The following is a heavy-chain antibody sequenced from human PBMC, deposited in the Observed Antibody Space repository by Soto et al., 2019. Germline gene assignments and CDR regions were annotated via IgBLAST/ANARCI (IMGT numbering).Heavy chain of an antibody. V-gene: IGHV1-18*01. J-gene: IGHJ1*01. CDR3: ARDSAYYYDSSAAGNFQH. Sequence: ASVKVSCKASGYTFTSYGITWVRQAPGQGLEWMGWINAYNGNTNYGQKLQGRVSMTTDTSTSTAYMELRSLRSDDTAVYYCARDSAYYYDSSAAGNFQHWGQGTLVNVSS. D-gene: IGHD3-22*01. CDR1: GYTFTSYG. CDR2: INAYNGNT.